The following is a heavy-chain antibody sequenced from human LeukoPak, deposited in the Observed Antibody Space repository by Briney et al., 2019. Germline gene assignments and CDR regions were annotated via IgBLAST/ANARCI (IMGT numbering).Heavy chain of an antibody. V-gene: IGHV3-74*01. Sequence: GGSLRLSCVASGSSFSAYWMHWVRQAPGKGLVWVSRIDNGGTTTLYADSVRGRFTISRDNAKNTLYLQMNSLRAEDTAIYFCARVRSDYSSSSPPDYWGQGTPVTVSS. CDR3: ARVRSDYSSSSPPDY. D-gene: IGHD6-6*01. CDR1: GSSFSAYW. CDR2: IDNGGTTT. J-gene: IGHJ4*02.